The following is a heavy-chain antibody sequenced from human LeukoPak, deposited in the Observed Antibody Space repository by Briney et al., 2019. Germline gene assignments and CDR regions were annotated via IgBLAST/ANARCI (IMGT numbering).Heavy chain of an antibody. D-gene: IGHD6-19*01. CDR2: IKQDGSEK. CDR1: GFTFSSYL. V-gene: IGHV3-7*01. Sequence: GGSLRLSCAASGFTFSSYLMSWVRQAPGKGLEWVANIKQDGSEKYYVDSVKGRFTISRDNAKNSLYLQMNSLRAEDTAVYYCARDRGQWLVSNYYYYGIDVWGQGTTVTVSS. J-gene: IGHJ6*02. CDR3: ARDRGQWLVSNYYYYGIDV.